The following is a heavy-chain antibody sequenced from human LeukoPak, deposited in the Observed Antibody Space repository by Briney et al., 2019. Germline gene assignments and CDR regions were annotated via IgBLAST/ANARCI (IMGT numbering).Heavy chain of an antibody. D-gene: IGHD6-13*01. V-gene: IGHV1-2*04. CDR2: INPNSGVT. Sequence: ASVKVSCKASGYTFTGYYMHWVRQAPGQGLEWMGWINPNSGVTNYAQKFQGWVTMTRDTSISTAYMELSRLRSDDTAVYYCARGTQLVPFDYWGQGTLVTVSS. CDR3: ARGTQLVPFDY. CDR1: GYTFTGYY. J-gene: IGHJ4*02.